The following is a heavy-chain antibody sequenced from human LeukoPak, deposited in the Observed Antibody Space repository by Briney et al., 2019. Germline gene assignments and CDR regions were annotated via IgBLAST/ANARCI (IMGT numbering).Heavy chain of an antibody. D-gene: IGHD3-3*01. CDR3: ARRYDFWSGYYRTRINWFDP. J-gene: IGHJ5*02. V-gene: IGHV4-59*04. CDR2: IYYSGST. Sequence: SETLSLTCTVSGGSISSYYWSWIRQPPGKGLEWIGYIYYSGSTYYNPSLKSRVTISVDTSKNQFSLKLSSVTAADTAAYYCARRYDFWSGYYRTRINWFDPWGQGTLVTVSS. CDR1: GGSISSYY.